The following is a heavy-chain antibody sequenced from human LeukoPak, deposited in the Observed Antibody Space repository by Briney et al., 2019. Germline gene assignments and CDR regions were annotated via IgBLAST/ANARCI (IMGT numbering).Heavy chain of an antibody. Sequence: GGSLRLSCAASGFTFDDYAMHWVRQAPGKGLEWVSGISWNSGSIGYADSVKGRFTISRDNAKNSLYLQMNSLRAEDTALYYCARNYSSGSYRDATFDYWGQGTLVTVSS. J-gene: IGHJ4*02. V-gene: IGHV3-9*01. D-gene: IGHD3-10*01. CDR2: ISWNSGSI. CDR1: GFTFDDYA. CDR3: ARNYSSGSYRDATFDY.